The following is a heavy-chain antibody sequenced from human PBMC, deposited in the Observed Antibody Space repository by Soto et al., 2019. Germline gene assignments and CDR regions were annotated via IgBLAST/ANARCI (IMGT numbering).Heavy chain of an antibody. V-gene: IGHV4-31*03. CDR2: IDYSGNT. CDR3: ARRGFP. Sequence: QVQLQESGPGLVKPSQTLSLTCTVSGGSISSGGYYWSWIRQHPGKGLEWIGYIDYSGNTYYNPSLRCRVTISVDTSKNQFSLKLTSVTVADTAVYDCARRGFPWGQGTLVTVSS. J-gene: IGHJ5*02. CDR1: GGSISSGGYY. D-gene: IGHD1-26*01.